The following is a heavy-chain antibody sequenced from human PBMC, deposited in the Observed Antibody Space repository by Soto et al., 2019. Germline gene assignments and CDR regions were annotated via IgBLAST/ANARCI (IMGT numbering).Heavy chain of an antibody. CDR3: ARDLWGYCGGDCYPLDV. Sequence: QVRLQESGPGLVKPSETLSLTCTVSGASISRYYWSWIRQSPGKGLEWIGYLYNTGSTIYNPSLKSRVTTTVDTSKNQFSLKMTSVTAADTAVYYCARDLWGYCGGDCYPLDVWGQGTTVTVSS. CDR1: GASISRYY. CDR2: LYNTGST. J-gene: IGHJ6*02. V-gene: IGHV4-59*01. D-gene: IGHD2-21*02.